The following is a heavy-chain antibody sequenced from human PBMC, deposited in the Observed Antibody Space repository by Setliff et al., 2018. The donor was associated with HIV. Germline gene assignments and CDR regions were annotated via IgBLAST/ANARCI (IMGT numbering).Heavy chain of an antibody. D-gene: IGHD2-21*02. V-gene: IGHV4-39*01. CDR3: AKGDFTAMVMYLDF. J-gene: IGHJ4*02. Sequence: SETLSLTCTVFRHSIPNTYYYWGWIRQSPGKGLEWIGSFYYNGATHRNPSLKGRVSISVESAENRFSLELTSVTAADTAVYYCAKGDFTAMVMYLDFWGPGIPVTVSS. CDR2: FYYNGAT. CDR1: RHSIPNTYYY.